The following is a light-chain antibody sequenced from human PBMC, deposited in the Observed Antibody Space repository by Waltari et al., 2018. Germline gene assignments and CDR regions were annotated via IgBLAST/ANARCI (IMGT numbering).Light chain of an antibody. CDR3: QQYLTYPLT. V-gene: IGKV1-5*03. CDR1: SAITMW. J-gene: IGKJ4*01. CDR2: RAS. Sequence: DIQMTQSPSTLSASVGDRVTITCRASSAITMWLAWYQQKPGGAPNLLIHRASTLHTGVPSRFSGSGSGTEFTLTIASLQPDDFTTYFCQQYLTYPLTFGGGTRVEMK.